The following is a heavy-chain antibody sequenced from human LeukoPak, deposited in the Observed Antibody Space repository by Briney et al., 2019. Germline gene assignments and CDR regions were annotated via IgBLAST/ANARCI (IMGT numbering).Heavy chain of an antibody. J-gene: IGHJ5*02. Sequence: GGSLRLSCAASGFTFSSYSMNWVRQAPGKGLEWVSSITSSSGYIYYADSVKGRFTISRDNAKNSLYLQMNSLRAEDTAVYYCARDLTHIAVASNWFDPWGQGALVTVSS. CDR1: GFTFSSYS. CDR2: ITSSSGYI. CDR3: ARDLTHIAVASNWFDP. V-gene: IGHV3-21*01. D-gene: IGHD6-19*01.